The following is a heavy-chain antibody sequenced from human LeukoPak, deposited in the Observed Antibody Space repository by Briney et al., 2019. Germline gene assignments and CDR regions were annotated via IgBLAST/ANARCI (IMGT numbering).Heavy chain of an antibody. CDR3: ARDFFHSSESRPFDY. Sequence: PGGSLRLSCAASGFTFSSYAMHWVRQAPGKGLEWVSCIFSRSESILYADSVKGRFTISRDNAKNLLYLQMDSLRVEDTAVYYCARDFFHSSESRPFDYWGQGTLVTVSS. CDR2: IFSRSESI. V-gene: IGHV3-21*06. J-gene: IGHJ4*02. CDR1: GFTFSSYA. D-gene: IGHD3-22*01.